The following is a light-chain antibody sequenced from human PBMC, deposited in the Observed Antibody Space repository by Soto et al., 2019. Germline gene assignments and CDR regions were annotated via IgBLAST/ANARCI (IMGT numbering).Light chain of an antibody. Sequence: EIVMTQSPATLSVSPGERATLSCRASQSVSSNLAWYQQKPGQAPGLLIYGASTRATGIPARFSDSGSGTEFTPTFSSLQSENFAVHYCEQYNNWPPLTFGGGTKVEIK. CDR2: GAS. CDR1: QSVSSN. V-gene: IGKV3-15*01. J-gene: IGKJ4*01. CDR3: EQYNNWPPLT.